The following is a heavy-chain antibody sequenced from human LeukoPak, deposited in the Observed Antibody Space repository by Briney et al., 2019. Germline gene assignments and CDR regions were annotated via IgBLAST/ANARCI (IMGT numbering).Heavy chain of an antibody. Sequence: GGSLRLSCAASGFTFSRYNMNWVRQAPGKGLEWVSYISSSSSTIYYADSVKGRFTISRDSAKNSLYLQMNSLRAEDMALYYCAKGSRDDSSGYFHPIDYWGQGTLVTVSS. CDR3: AKGSRDDSSGYFHPIDY. CDR1: GFTFSRYN. D-gene: IGHD3-22*01. V-gene: IGHV3-48*01. CDR2: ISSSSSTI. J-gene: IGHJ4*02.